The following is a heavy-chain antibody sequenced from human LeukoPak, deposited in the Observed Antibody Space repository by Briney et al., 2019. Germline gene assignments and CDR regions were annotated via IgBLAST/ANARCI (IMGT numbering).Heavy chain of an antibody. CDR2: IYYSGST. V-gene: IGHV4-59*08. Sequence: SETLSLTCTVSGGSISSYYWSWIRQPPGKGLEGLGYIYYSGSTNYNPSLKSRVPISVDTSKNQFSLKLSSVTAADTAVYYCARHISSGWTYYFDYWGQGTLVTVSS. CDR3: ARHISSGWTYYFDY. D-gene: IGHD6-19*01. CDR1: GGSISSYY. J-gene: IGHJ4*02.